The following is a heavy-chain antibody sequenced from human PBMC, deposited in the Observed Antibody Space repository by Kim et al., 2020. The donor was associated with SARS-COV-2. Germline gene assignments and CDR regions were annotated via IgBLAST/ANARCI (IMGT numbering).Heavy chain of an antibody. CDR2: IFYDGSKT. V-gene: IGHV3-30*18. CDR1: GFIFSEYG. Sequence: GGSLRLSCAASGFIFSEYGMYWVRQSPGKGLEWVAVIFYDGSKTFYGNSVEGRFTISRDNSKNTLYLQMSSLRTEDTAVYYCVKGSSSFHFYYYGMDVWG. J-gene: IGHJ6*01. CDR3: VKGSSSFHFYYYGMDV.